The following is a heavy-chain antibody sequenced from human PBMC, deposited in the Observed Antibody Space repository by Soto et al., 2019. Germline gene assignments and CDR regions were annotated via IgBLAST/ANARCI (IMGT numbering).Heavy chain of an antibody. CDR1: GFTFSSYG. J-gene: IGHJ4*02. Sequence: QVQLVESGGGVVQPGRSLRLSCAASGFTFSSYGMHWVRQAPGKGLEWVAVISYDGSNKYYADSVKGRFTISRDNSKNTPYLQMNSLRAEDTAVYYCAKAGHYYDRSYYFDYWGQGTLVTVSS. V-gene: IGHV3-30*18. CDR3: AKAGHYYDRSYYFDY. CDR2: ISYDGSNK. D-gene: IGHD3-22*01.